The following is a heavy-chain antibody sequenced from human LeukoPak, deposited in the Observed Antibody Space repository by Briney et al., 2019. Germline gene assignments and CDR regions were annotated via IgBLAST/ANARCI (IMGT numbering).Heavy chain of an antibody. Sequence: ASVKVSCKASGYTFTSYYMHWVRQAPGQGLEWMGIINPSGGSTSYAQKFQGRVTMTRDTSTSTVYMELSSLRSEDTAVYYCARAVPPMVRGVITDYFDYWGQGTLVTVSS. D-gene: IGHD3-10*01. J-gene: IGHJ4*02. CDR1: GYTFTSYY. CDR3: ARAVPPMVRGVITDYFDY. V-gene: IGHV1-46*01. CDR2: INPSGGST.